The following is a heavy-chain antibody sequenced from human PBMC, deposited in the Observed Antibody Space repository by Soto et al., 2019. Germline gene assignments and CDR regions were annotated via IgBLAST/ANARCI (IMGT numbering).Heavy chain of an antibody. V-gene: IGHV3-30*18. CDR1: GFTFSSYG. Sequence: QVQLVESGGGVVQPGRSLRLSCAASGFTFSSYGMHWVRQAPGKGLEWVAVISYDGSNKYYADSVKGRFTISRDNSKNTLYLQMNRLRAEDTAVYYCAKDQPWFDPWGQGTLVTVSS. CDR2: ISYDGSNK. CDR3: AKDQPWFDP. J-gene: IGHJ5*02.